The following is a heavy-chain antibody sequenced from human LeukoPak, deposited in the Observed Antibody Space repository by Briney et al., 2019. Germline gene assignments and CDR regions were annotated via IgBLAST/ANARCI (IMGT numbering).Heavy chain of an antibody. CDR3: ASPTRPKSEGDYFDY. V-gene: IGHV1-46*01. D-gene: IGHD4-17*01. CDR1: GYTFTSYY. J-gene: IGHJ4*02. Sequence: ASVKVSCKASGYTFTSYYMHWVRQAPGQGLEWMGIINPSGGSTSYAQKFQGRVTITADKSTSTAYMELSSLRSEDTAVYYCASPTRPKSEGDYFDYWGQGTLVTVSS. CDR2: INPSGGST.